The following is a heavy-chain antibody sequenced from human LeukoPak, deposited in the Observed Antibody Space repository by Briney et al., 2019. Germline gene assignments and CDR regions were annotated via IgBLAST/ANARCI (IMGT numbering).Heavy chain of an antibody. J-gene: IGHJ3*02. CDR1: GGSFSGYY. Sequence: SETLSLTCAVYGGSFSGYYWSWIRKPPGKGLEWIGEINHSGSTNYNPSLKSRVTISVDTSKNQFSLKLSSVTAADTAVYYCAYLTTDAFDIWGQGTMVTVSS. V-gene: IGHV4-34*01. CDR3: AYLTTDAFDI. D-gene: IGHD4-17*01. CDR2: INHSGST.